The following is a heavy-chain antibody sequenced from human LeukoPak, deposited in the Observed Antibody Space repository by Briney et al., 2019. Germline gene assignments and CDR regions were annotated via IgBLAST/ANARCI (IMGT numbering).Heavy chain of an antibody. D-gene: IGHD5-18*01. CDR3: ARVSPQDTAMAHGAFDI. J-gene: IGHJ3*02. V-gene: IGHV3-21*01. Sequence: GGSLRLSCAASGFTFSSYSMNWVRQAPGKGLEWVSSISSSSSYIYYADSVKGRFTISRDNAENSLYLQMNSLRAEDTAVYYCARVSPQDTAMAHGAFDIWGQGTMVTVSS. CDR1: GFTFSSYS. CDR2: ISSSSSYI.